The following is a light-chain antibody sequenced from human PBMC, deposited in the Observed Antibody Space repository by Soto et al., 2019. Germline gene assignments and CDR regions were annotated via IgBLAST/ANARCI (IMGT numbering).Light chain of an antibody. CDR1: QSIGSW. J-gene: IGKJ1*01. Sequence: DIQMTQSPSTLSASVGDRVTITCWASQSIGSWLAWYQQKPGKAPKLLIYKASSLESGVPSRFSGSGSGTEFTLTISSLQPDDFATYYCQQYNSYWMFGQGTKVDIK. V-gene: IGKV1-5*03. CDR3: QQYNSYWM. CDR2: KAS.